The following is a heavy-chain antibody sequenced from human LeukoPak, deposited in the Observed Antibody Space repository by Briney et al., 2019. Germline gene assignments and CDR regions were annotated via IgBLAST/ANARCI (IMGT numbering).Heavy chain of an antibody. V-gene: IGHV1-18*01. J-gene: IGHJ6*03. Sequence: ASVKVSCKASGYTFTSYGISWVRQAPGQGLAWMRWISPYNGNTNNAQKLQGRVTMATSTSTSTAYMELRLLRSDDTAVYYCARDAGLVYSTSGEYYYYMEVWGKGTTGTVS. CDR3: ARDAGLVYSTSGEYYYYMEV. CDR2: ISPYNGNT. CDR1: GYTFTSYG. D-gene: IGHD3-10*01.